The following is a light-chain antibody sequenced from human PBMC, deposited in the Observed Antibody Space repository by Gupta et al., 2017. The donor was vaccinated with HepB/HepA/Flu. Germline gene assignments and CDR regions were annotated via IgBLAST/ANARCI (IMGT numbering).Light chain of an antibody. CDR3: QCYDSSLSAWV. CDR2: GNS. Sequence: QSVLTQPPSVSGAPGQRVTISCTGSSSNIGAGYDVNWYQQLPGTAPKLLSYGNSNRPSGVPDRFSGSKSGTSASLSITGRQAEDEADYYCQCYDSSLSAWVYGGATKLTVL. J-gene: IGLJ3*02. V-gene: IGLV1-40*01. CDR1: SSNIGAGYD.